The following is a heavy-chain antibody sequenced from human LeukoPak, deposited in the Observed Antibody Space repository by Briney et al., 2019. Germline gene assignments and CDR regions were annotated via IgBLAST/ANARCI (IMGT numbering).Heavy chain of an antibody. CDR1: GGSISTSSYY. D-gene: IGHD1-26*01. Sequence: PSETLSLTCIVSGGSISTSSYYWGWIRQPPGRGLEWIGRIYSSGNTNYNPSLESRVTMSIDTSKKQISLKLTSVTAADTAVYYCARERGNLRGDAFDIWGQGTMVTVSS. CDR2: IYSSGNT. J-gene: IGHJ3*02. V-gene: IGHV4-39*07. CDR3: ARERGNLRGDAFDI.